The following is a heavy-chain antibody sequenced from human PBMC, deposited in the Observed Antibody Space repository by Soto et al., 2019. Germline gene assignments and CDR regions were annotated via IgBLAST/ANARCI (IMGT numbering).Heavy chain of an antibody. CDR2: IWYDGSNK. CDR1: GFTFSSYG. V-gene: IGHV3-33*01. Sequence: PGGSLRLSCAASGFTFSSYGMHWVRQAPGKGLEWVAVIWYDGSNKYYADSVKGRFTISRDNSKNTLYLQMNSLRAEDTAVYYCARETYIAGTWYYYYGMDVWGQGTTVTVSS. D-gene: IGHD2-15*01. J-gene: IGHJ6*02. CDR3: ARETYIAGTWYYYYGMDV.